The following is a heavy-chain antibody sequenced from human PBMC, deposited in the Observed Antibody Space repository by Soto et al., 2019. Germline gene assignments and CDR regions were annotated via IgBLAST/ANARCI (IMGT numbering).Heavy chain of an antibody. CDR3: ARDRAAGGY. V-gene: IGHV3-48*03. J-gene: IGHJ4*02. Sequence: EVQLVESGGGLAQPGGFLRLSCVASGFSFSDYEMNWVRQAPGKGLEWVAYISSGGSTTHYADSVRGRFTVSRDNARKSLYLQMNTLSVGDTALYYCARDRAAGGYWGQGTLVTVSS. D-gene: IGHD6-13*01. CDR2: ISSGGSTT. CDR1: GFSFSDYE.